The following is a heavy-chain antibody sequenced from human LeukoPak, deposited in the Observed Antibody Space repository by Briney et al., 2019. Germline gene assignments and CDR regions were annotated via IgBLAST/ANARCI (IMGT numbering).Heavy chain of an antibody. V-gene: IGHV3-21*04. CDR2: ISSSSTYI. J-gene: IGHJ4*02. CDR3: AKKAQYNGNYPLDY. Sequence: GGSLRLSCAASGFTFSSYSMNWVRQAPGKGLEWVSSISSSSTYIYYADSVKGRFTISRDNSKNTLYLQMNSLRAEDTALYFCAKKAQYNGNYPLDYWGQGTLVTVSS. D-gene: IGHD1-26*01. CDR1: GFTFSSYS.